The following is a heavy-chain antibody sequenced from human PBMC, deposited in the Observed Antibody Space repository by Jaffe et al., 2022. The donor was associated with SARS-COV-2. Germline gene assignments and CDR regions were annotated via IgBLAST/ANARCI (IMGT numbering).Heavy chain of an antibody. CDR3: ARRWGAVDF. D-gene: IGHD6-19*01. V-gene: IGHV4-39*01. Sequence: QLQLQESGPGLVKSSETLSLTCTVSGVSINSSGYYWGWIRRPPGKGLEWIGSINYSGNTHYNPSLKSRVTISVDTSKNQFSLKLSSVTAADTAMYYCARRWGAVDFWGQGALVTVSS. CDR2: INYSGNT. CDR1: GVSINSSGYY. J-gene: IGHJ4*02.